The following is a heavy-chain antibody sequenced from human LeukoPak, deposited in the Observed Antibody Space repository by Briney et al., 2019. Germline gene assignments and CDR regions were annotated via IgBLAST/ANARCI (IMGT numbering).Heavy chain of an antibody. D-gene: IGHD2-2*01. CDR3: ARDLAGHCSSTSCYPGPFDY. J-gene: IGHJ4*02. V-gene: IGHV1-46*01. CDR2: INPSGGST. Sequence: ASVKVSCKASGYTFTSYYMHWVRQDPGQGLEWMGIINPSGGSTSYAQKFQGRVTMTRDTSTSTVYMELSSLRSEDTAVYYCARDLAGHCSSTSCYPGPFDYWGQGTLVTVSS. CDR1: GYTFTSYY.